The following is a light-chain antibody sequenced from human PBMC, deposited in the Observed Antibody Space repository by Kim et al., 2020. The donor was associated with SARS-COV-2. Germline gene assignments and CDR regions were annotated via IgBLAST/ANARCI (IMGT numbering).Light chain of an antibody. J-gene: IGLJ2*01. CDR3: QAWDSSHVV. CDR2: EDI. V-gene: IGLV3-1*01. CDR1: KLGDKN. Sequence: SYELTQPPSVSVSPGQTASITCSGDKLGDKNVFWYQQRPGQSPVLVIYEDIKRPSGIPERFSGSNSGNTATLTISGTQPMDEADYYCQAWDSSHVVFGGG.